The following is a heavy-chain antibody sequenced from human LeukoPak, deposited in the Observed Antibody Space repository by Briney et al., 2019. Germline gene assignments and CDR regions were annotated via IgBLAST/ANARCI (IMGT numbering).Heavy chain of an antibody. D-gene: IGHD6-13*01. J-gene: IGHJ4*02. CDR1: GFTFSSSA. CDR2: VFDSGGT. V-gene: IGHV4-59*01. CDR3: ARGYSSSWNYFDY. Sequence: GSLRLSCAASGFTFSSSAMSWIRQPPGKGLEWIGYVFDSGGTNYNPSLKSRVTISVDTSKKQFSLKLSSVTAADTAVYYCARGYSSSWNYFDYWGQGTLVTVSS.